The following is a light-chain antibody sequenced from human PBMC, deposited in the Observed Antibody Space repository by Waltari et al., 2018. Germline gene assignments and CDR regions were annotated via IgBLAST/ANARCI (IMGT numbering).Light chain of an antibody. Sequence: VLTQSLATLSLSPGETVTLSCRASQNVGRYLAWYQQKAGRAPRLLIYDASSRATGIPVRFSGSGSGTDFTLTITTLESEDFAVYYCQQRRAFGQGTKLEI. CDR2: DAS. J-gene: IGKJ2*01. V-gene: IGKV3-11*01. CDR3: QQRRA. CDR1: QNVGRY.